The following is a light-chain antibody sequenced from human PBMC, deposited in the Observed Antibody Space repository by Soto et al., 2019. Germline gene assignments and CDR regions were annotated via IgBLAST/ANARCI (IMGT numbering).Light chain of an antibody. CDR3: SSYACSNNMV. J-gene: IGLJ3*02. Sequence: QSALTQPPSASGSPGQSVTISCTGTSSDVGGYNYVSWFQQHPGEAPKLIIYEVSDRPSGVSDRFSGSKSGNTASLTVSGLRPEDEADYYCSSYACSNNMVFGGGTQLTVL. V-gene: IGLV2-8*01. CDR2: EVS. CDR1: SSDVGGYNY.